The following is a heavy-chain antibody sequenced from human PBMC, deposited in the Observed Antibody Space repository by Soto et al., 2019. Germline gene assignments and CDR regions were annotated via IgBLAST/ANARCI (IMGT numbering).Heavy chain of an antibody. CDR1: DGSISNFS. Sequence: ASLSLTCAVSDGSISNFSWSWIRQPPGKGLEWIGYISSSGNTNYNPSLKSRVSISVDTSKNQFSLNPTSVTHADTPVYCCACAPNVLAPSDFDTLGQRAPLTVSS. CDR2: ISSSGNT. D-gene: IGHD2-8*01. V-gene: IGHV4-59*01. J-gene: IGHJ4*02. CDR3: ACAPNVLAPSDFDT.